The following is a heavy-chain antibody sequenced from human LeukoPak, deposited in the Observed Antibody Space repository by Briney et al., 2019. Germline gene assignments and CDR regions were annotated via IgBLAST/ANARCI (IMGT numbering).Heavy chain of an antibody. Sequence: ASVTVSCKASGYIFTNYGITWVRQAPGQGLEWMGWISAHNGDTNYAQKLQGRVTLTTDTSTSTVYMEMRSLRSDDTAVYYCARGGPPGGSGAYSDHWGQGTLVTVSS. CDR2: ISAHNGDT. J-gene: IGHJ4*02. V-gene: IGHV1-18*01. CDR3: ARGGPPGGSGAYSDH. CDR1: GYIFTNYG. D-gene: IGHD2-15*01.